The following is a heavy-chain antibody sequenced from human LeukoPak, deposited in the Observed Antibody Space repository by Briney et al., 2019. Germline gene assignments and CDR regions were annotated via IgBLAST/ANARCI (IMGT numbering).Heavy chain of an antibody. Sequence: SETLSLTCTVSGGSISSGGYYWSWIRQPAGKGLEWIGRIYTSGSTNYNPSLKSRVTISGDTSKNQSSLKLSSVTAADTAVYYCARGAVLDYWGQGTLVTVSS. V-gene: IGHV4-61*02. CDR3: ARGAVLDY. D-gene: IGHD1-1*01. CDR1: GGSISSGGYY. CDR2: IYTSGST. J-gene: IGHJ4*02.